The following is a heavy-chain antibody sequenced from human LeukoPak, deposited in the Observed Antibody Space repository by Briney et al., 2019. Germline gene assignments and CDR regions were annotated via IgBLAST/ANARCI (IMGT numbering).Heavy chain of an antibody. CDR3: ARGLWGYDYVWGSYRYFDY. CDR1: GFTFSSYW. J-gene: IGHJ4*02. V-gene: IGHV3-7*03. CDR2: IKQDGSEK. Sequence: GGSLRLSCAASGFTFSSYWMSWVRQAPGKGLEWVANIKQDGSEKYYVDSVKGRFTISRDNAKNSLYLQMNSLRAEDTAVYYCARGLWGYDYVWGSYRYFDYWGQGTLVTVSS. D-gene: IGHD3-16*02.